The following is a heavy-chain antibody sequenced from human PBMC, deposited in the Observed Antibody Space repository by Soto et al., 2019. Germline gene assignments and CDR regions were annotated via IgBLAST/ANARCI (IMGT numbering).Heavy chain of an antibody. D-gene: IGHD3-16*01. CDR3: AAAGRWLITRNNWFDP. Sequence: PGESLKISCKGSGYSFTSYWIGWVRQMPGKGLEWMGIIYPGDSDTRYSPSFQGQVTISADKSISTAYLQWSSLEASDTAMYYCAAAGRWLITRNNWFDPWGQGTLVTVSS. CDR2: IYPGDSDT. V-gene: IGHV5-51*01. J-gene: IGHJ5*02. CDR1: GYSFTSYW.